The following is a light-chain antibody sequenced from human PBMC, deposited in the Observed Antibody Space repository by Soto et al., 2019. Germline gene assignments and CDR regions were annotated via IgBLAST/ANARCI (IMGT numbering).Light chain of an antibody. CDR2: DSS. Sequence: DIQLTQSPSFLSASVEDRVTISCRASYDISSSLAWYQQEPGKPPKLLIHDSSTLQTGVPSRFTGSGSGRKFTHTISGLQFGDFDTYICQQLSRYPYTFGQGTKLEI. V-gene: IGKV1-9*01. CDR3: QQLSRYPYT. CDR1: YDISSS. J-gene: IGKJ2*01.